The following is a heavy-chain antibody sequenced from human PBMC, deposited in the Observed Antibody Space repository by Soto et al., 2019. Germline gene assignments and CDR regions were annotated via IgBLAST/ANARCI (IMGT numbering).Heavy chain of an antibody. CDR1: GGSISSGDNY. Sequence: QVQLQESGPGLVKPSQTLSLTCTVSGGSISSGDNYWSWIRQHPGKGLEWIGYIYYSGSTYYNPSLWRRVNISVDTSKNQFSLKLSSVTAADSAVYYCARVRAGAPYYYDSTGFDHWGQGSLVTVSS. J-gene: IGHJ4*02. D-gene: IGHD3-22*01. CDR3: ARVRAGAPYYYDSTGFDH. V-gene: IGHV4-31*03. CDR2: IYYSGST.